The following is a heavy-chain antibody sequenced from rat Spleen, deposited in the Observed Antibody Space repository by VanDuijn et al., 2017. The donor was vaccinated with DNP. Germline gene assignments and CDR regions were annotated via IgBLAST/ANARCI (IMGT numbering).Heavy chain of an antibody. J-gene: IGHJ4*01. CDR2: IWSGGSI. Sequence: QVQLKESGPGLVQPSQTLSLTATVSGFSLTSSSVHWVRQPPGKGLEWVGTIWSGGSIDYNSLLKSRLSISRDASKSQVLLKMNSLQTEDTAMYFCARALATVAPTGAMDAWGQGTSVTVSS. CDR1: GFSLTSSS. V-gene: IGHV2-15*01. D-gene: IGHD1-3*01. CDR3: ARALATVAPTGAMDA.